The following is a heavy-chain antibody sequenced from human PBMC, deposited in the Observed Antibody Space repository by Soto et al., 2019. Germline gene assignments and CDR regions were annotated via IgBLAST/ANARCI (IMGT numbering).Heavy chain of an antibody. Sequence: TLSLTCTVSGGSVSSGRYYWSWIRQPPGRGLEWIGYIYYRGITNYNPSLKSRVSISLETSKNQFSLKLTSVTAADTAVYYCARDKEYSSSMETSFDPWGRGTLVTVSS. CDR1: GGSVSSGRYY. J-gene: IGHJ5*02. CDR3: ARDKEYSSSMETSFDP. D-gene: IGHD6-6*01. CDR2: IYYRGIT. V-gene: IGHV4-61*01.